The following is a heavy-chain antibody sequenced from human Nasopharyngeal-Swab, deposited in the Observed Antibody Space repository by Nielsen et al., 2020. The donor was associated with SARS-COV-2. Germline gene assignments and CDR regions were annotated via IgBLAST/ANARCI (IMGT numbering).Heavy chain of an antibody. D-gene: IGHD3-22*01. J-gene: IGHJ3*02. Sequence: GSLRLSCAASGFTFSSYEMNWVRQAPGKGLEWVSYISSSGSTIFYADSVKGRFTISRDNAKNSLYLQLNSLRAEDTAVYYCAREERIPMIVVVITKAFDIWGQGTMVTVSS. V-gene: IGHV3-48*03. CDR2: ISSSGSTI. CDR1: GFTFSSYE. CDR3: AREERIPMIVVVITKAFDI.